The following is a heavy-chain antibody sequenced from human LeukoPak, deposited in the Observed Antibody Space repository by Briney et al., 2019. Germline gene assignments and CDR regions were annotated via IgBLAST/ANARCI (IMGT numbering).Heavy chain of an antibody. Sequence: SVKVSCKASGGTFSSYAISWVRQAPGQGLEWMGRIIPIFGTANYAQNFQGRVTITTDESTSAAYMELSSLRSEDTAVYYCARDWPEYSSSYFDYWGQGTLVTVSS. V-gene: IGHV1-69*05. J-gene: IGHJ4*02. D-gene: IGHD6-6*01. CDR3: ARDWPEYSSSYFDY. CDR2: IIPIFGTA. CDR1: GGTFSSYA.